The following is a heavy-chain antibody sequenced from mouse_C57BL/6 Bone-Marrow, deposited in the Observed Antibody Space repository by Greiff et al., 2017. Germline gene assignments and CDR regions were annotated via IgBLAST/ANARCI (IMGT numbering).Heavy chain of an antibody. CDR3: ARHYYGTSFAY. D-gene: IGHD1-1*01. CDR2: IYPRSGNT. V-gene: IGHV1-81*01. CDR1: GYTFTSYG. Sequence: QVQLQQSGAELARPGASVKLSCKASGYTFTSYGISWVKQRTGQGLEWIGEIYPRSGNTYYNEKFKGQATLTADKSSSTAYMELRSLTSEDSAVYFCARHYYGTSFAYWGQGTLVTVSA. J-gene: IGHJ3*01.